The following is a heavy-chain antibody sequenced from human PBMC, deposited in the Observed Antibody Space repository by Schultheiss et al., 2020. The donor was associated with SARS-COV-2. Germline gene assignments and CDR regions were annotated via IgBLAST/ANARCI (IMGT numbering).Heavy chain of an antibody. D-gene: IGHD3-3*01. Sequence: ASVKVSCKASGYTFTGYYMHWVRQAPGQGLEWMGWINPNSGGTNYAQKFQGRVTMTRDTSISTAYMELSSLRSEDTAVYYCAKDHGEYHYYYGMDVWGQGTTVTVSS. CDR2: INPNSGGT. J-gene: IGHJ6*02. CDR3: AKDHGEYHYYYGMDV. CDR1: GYTFTGYY. V-gene: IGHV1-2*02.